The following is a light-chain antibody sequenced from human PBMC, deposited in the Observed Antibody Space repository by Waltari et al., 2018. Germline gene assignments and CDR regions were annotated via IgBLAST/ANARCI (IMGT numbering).Light chain of an antibody. Sequence: IVMTQSPATLSVFPGERANLSCRASQSISSNLAWYQQKPGQAPRLLIYGASTRATGIPDRFTGSGSGIEFTLTINSLQSEDFAVYYCQQYNNWPPDPTFGQGTKVEIK. CDR2: GAS. CDR3: QQYNNWPPDPT. V-gene: IGKV3D-15*01. J-gene: IGKJ1*01. CDR1: QSISSN.